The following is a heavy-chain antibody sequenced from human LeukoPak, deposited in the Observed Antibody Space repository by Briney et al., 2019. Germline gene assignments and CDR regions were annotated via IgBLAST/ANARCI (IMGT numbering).Heavy chain of an antibody. CDR2: MNPNSGNT. J-gene: IGHJ4*02. V-gene: IGHV1-8*02. D-gene: IGHD2-2*02. CDR1: GGTFSSYA. Sequence: ASVKVSCKASGGTFSSYAINWVRQAAGQGLEWMGWMNPNSGNTGYAQKFQGRVTMTRSTSKRTAYMELGSLTSEDTAVYYCTRGSQNCASASCYNFWGQGTLVTVSS. CDR3: TRGSQNCASASCYNF.